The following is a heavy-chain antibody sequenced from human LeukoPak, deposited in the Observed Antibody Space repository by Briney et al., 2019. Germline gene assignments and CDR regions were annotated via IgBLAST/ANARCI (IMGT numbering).Heavy chain of an antibody. D-gene: IGHD2-8*01. Sequence: SETLSLTCAVPGYSISSGYNWTWIREPPGNGLEWLGIIYYSGNTYYNPSLKRRLTISVDTSKNEFSLKLSSVTAADTAVYYCARDNGGDDPPTLDYWGQGPLVTVSS. CDR1: GYSISSGYN. CDR3: ARDNGGDDPPTLDY. V-gene: IGHV4-38-2*02. J-gene: IGHJ4*02. CDR2: IYYSGNT.